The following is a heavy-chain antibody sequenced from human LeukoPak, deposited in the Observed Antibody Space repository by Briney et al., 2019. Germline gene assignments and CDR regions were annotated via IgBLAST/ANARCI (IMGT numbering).Heavy chain of an antibody. CDR1: GFTFSSYA. D-gene: IGHD3-9*01. CDR3: AKVRSDYYDILTGNYNPLFDY. J-gene: IGHJ4*02. CDR2: ISGSGGST. Sequence: GGSLRLSCAASGFTFSSYAMSWVRQAPGRGLEWVSAISGSGGSTYYADSVKGRFTISRDNSKNTLYLQMNSLRAEDTAVYYCAKVRSDYYDILTGNYNPLFDYWGQGTLVTVSS. V-gene: IGHV3-23*01.